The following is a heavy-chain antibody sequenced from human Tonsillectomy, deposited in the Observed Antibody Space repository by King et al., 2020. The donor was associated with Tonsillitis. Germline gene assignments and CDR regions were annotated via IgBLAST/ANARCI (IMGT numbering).Heavy chain of an antibody. D-gene: IGHD3-10*01. Sequence: VQLQQWGAGLLKPSETLSLTCAVYGGSFSGYYWSWIGQPPGKGLEWIGEINHSGSTNYNPSLKRRVTISVDTSKNQFSLKLSSVTAADTAVYYCAREIGFGGLAMDYWGQGTLVTVSS. CDR3: AREIGFGGLAMDY. CDR1: GGSFSGYY. J-gene: IGHJ4*02. CDR2: INHSGST. V-gene: IGHV4-34*01.